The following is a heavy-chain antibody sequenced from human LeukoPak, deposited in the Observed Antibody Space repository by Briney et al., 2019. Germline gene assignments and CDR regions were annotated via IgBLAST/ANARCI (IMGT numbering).Heavy chain of an antibody. J-gene: IGHJ4*02. V-gene: IGHV4-39*07. Sequence: PSETLSLTCTVSGGSISSSSYYWGWIRQPPGKGLEWIGSIYYSGSTNYNPSLKSRVTISVHTSKNQFSLKLSSVTAADTAVYYCARAVFSYCSGGSCPYFDYWGQGTLVTVSS. CDR2: IYYSGST. CDR3: ARAVFSYCSGGSCPYFDY. D-gene: IGHD2-15*01. CDR1: GGSISSSSYY.